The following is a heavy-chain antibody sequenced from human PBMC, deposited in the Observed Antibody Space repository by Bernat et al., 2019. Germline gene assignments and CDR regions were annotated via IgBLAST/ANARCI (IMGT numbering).Heavy chain of an antibody. CDR3: AKDRWGRGATEVGFDY. D-gene: IGHD1-26*01. CDR2: ISGSGGST. Sequence: EVQLLESGGGLVQPGGSLRLSCAASGFTFSSYAMSWVRQAPGKGLEWVSAISGSGGSTYYADSVKGRFTISRDNSKNTLYLQMNGLRAEDTAVYYCAKDRWGRGATEVGFDYWGQGTLVTVSS. CDR1: GFTFSSYA. V-gene: IGHV3-23*01. J-gene: IGHJ4*02.